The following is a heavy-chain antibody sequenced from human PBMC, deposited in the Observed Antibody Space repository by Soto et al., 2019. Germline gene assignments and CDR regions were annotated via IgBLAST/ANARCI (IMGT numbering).Heavy chain of an antibody. V-gene: IGHV3-33*01. CDR2: IWYDGSNK. D-gene: IGHD6-6*01. J-gene: IGHJ4*02. Sequence: GGSLRLSCAASGFTFSSYAMSWVRQAPGKGLEWVAVIWYDGSNKYYADSVKGRFTISRDNSKNTLYLQMNSLRAEDTAVYYCARDAGIAARSLDYWGQGTLVTVSS. CDR3: ARDAGIAARSLDY. CDR1: GFTFSSYA.